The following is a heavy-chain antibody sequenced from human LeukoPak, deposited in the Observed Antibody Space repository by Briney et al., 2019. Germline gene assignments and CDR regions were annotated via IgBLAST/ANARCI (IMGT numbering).Heavy chain of an antibody. J-gene: IGHJ3*02. Sequence: SSETLSLTCTVSGGSISSYYWSWIRQPPGKGLEWIGYIYYSGSTNYNPSLKSRVTISVDTSKNQFSLKLSSVTAADTAVYYCARVEYSSSSGAFDIWGQGTMVTVSS. CDR2: IYYSGST. D-gene: IGHD6-6*01. CDR3: ARVEYSSSSGAFDI. CDR1: GGSISSYY. V-gene: IGHV4-59*01.